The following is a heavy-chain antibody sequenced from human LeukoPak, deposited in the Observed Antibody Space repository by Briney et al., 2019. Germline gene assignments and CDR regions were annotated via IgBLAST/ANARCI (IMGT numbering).Heavy chain of an antibody. CDR1: GGTFSSYA. J-gene: IGHJ4*02. CDR3: ASPSYYYDSSGYYSFDY. CDR2: IIPIFGTA. V-gene: IGHV1-69*05. D-gene: IGHD3-22*01. Sequence: SVKVSCKASGGTFSSYAISWVRQAPGQGLEWMGGIIPIFGTANYAQKFRGRVTITTDESTSTAYMELSSLRSEDTAVYYCASPSYYYDSSGYYSFDYWGQGTLVTVSS.